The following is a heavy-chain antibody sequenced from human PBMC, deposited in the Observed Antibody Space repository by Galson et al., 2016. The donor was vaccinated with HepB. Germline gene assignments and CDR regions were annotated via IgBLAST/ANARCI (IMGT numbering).Heavy chain of an antibody. J-gene: IGHJ4*02. D-gene: IGHD5-12*01. V-gene: IGHV4-34*01. CDR2: VTHTGTT. CDR1: GGTFHGFY. CDR3: VSPYASGLYFDH. Sequence: SETLSLTCAVSGGTFHGFYWSWIRQSPGKGLEWIGEVTHTGTTNYTPALKSRVTISVDWSKKEFSLRMMSVTAADSGVYFCVSPYASGLYFDHWGQGILVTVSS.